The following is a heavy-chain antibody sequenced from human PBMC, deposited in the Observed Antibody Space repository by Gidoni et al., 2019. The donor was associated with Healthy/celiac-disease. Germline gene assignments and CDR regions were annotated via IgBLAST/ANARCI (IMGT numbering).Heavy chain of an antibody. CDR3: ARTGISSFDY. CDR2: ISYDGSNK. D-gene: IGHD2-8*02. J-gene: IGHJ4*02. Sequence: VQLVESGGGVVQPGRSLRLSCAASGFTFSSYAMHWVRQAPGKGLEWVAVISYDGSNKYYADSVKGRFTISRDNSKNTLYLQMNSLRAEDTAVYYCARTGISSFDYWGQGTLVTVSS. CDR1: GFTFSSYA. V-gene: IGHV3-30-3*01.